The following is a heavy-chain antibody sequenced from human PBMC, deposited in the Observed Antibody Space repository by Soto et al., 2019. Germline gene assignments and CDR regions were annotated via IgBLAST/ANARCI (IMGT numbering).Heavy chain of an antibody. D-gene: IGHD1-20*01. J-gene: IGHJ5*02. Sequence: PGGSLRLSCAASGFTFSSFAMSWVRQAPGKGLDWVSAIWYDGSYQYYADPVRGRFTTSRDNSNNTLFLQMNSLRVEDTAVYYCARDRLITYGAKIAPDHWGQGALVTVSS. CDR1: GFTFSSFA. CDR3: ARDRLITYGAKIAPDH. CDR2: IWYDGSYQ. V-gene: IGHV3-33*08.